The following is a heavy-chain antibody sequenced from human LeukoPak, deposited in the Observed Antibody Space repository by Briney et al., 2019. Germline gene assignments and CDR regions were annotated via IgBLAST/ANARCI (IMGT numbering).Heavy chain of an antibody. CDR2: IYSNGDK. CDR3: ASLFSSGIYGYDS. Sequence: SGPTLVKPTQTLTLTCTFSGFSLSTGGVGVGWIRQPPGKALEWVALIYSNGDKRYSPPLESRLTITKDTSENQVVLTMTNMDPVDTATYYCASLFSSGIYGYDSWGQETLVTVSS. CDR1: GFSLSTGGVG. J-gene: IGHJ5*01. V-gene: IGHV2-5*01. D-gene: IGHD3-10*01.